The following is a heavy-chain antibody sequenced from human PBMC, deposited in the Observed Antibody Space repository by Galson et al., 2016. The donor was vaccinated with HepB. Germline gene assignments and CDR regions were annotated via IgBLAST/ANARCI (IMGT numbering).Heavy chain of an antibody. CDR2: MSDSGGST. CDR1: GFTLSNSA. J-gene: IGHJ6*02. V-gene: IGHV3-23*01. Sequence: SLRLSCAASGFTLSNSAMSWVRQAPGKGLEWVSAMSDSGGSTYYADSVKGRFTISRDNSKNTLYLHMNSLRAEDTAVYYCVEQRKGAPYGMDVWGQGTTVTVSS. CDR3: VEQRKGAPYGMDV. D-gene: IGHD1/OR15-1a*01.